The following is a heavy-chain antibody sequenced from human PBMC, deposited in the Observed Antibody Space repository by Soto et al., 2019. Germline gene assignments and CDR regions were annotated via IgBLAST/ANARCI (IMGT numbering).Heavy chain of an antibody. D-gene: IGHD2-15*01. Sequence: EVQFLESGGGLAQPGGTLRLSCAASGFAFNNFAMTWVRQAPGKGLEWVSGISGRGTSTYYADSVKGRFTISRDNSKSVVYLEMNSLRTADTAVYYCARGQGGFCTSGSCYFVYWGQGSLVTVTS. V-gene: IGHV3-23*01. CDR1: GFAFNNFA. J-gene: IGHJ4*02. CDR3: ARGQGGFCTSGSCYFVY. CDR2: ISGRGTST.